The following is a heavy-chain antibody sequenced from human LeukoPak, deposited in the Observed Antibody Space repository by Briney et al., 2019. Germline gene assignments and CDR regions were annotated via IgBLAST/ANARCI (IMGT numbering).Heavy chain of an antibody. Sequence: EPGGSLRLSCAASGFTFSSYSMNRVRQAPGKGLEWVSSISSSSTYIYYADSVKGRFTISRDNAKNSLYLQMNSLRAEDTAVYYCARDPCSGGSCYTNYYYYYMDVWGKGTTVTVSS. CDR2: ISSSSTYI. CDR1: GFTFSSYS. J-gene: IGHJ6*03. V-gene: IGHV3-21*01. D-gene: IGHD2-15*01. CDR3: ARDPCSGGSCYTNYYYYYMDV.